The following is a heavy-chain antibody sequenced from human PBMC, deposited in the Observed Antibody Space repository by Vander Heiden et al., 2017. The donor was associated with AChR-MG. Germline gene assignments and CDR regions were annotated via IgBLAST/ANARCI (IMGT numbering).Heavy chain of an antibody. CDR2: IWYDGSNK. Sequence: QVQLVESGGGVVQPGRSLRLPCAASGFTFSSHGMHWVRQAPGKGLEWVAVIWYDGSNKYYADSVKGRFTISRDNSKNTLYLQMNSLRAEDTAVYYCARGYDYVWGSYRFNFDYWGQGTLVTVSS. CDR3: ARGYDYVWGSYRFNFDY. D-gene: IGHD3-16*02. CDR1: GFTFSSHG. V-gene: IGHV3-33*01. J-gene: IGHJ4*02.